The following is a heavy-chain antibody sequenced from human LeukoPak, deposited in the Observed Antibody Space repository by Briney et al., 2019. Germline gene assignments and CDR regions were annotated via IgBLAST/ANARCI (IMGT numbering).Heavy chain of an antibody. J-gene: IGHJ4*02. D-gene: IGHD5-12*01. V-gene: IGHV3-23*01. CDR2: ISSSGGST. CDR1: GFTFSSHA. CDR3: AKGAATMGDC. Sequence: PGGSLRLSCAASGFTFSSHAMSWVRHAPGKGLEWVSGISSSGGSTYYADSVKGRFTISRDNSKNTLYLQMNSLRGEDTAVYYCAKGAATMGDCWGQGILVTVS.